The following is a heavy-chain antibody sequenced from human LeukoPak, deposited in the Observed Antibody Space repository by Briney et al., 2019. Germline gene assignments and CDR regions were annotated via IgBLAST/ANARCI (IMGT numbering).Heavy chain of an antibody. CDR1: GFTFSSYV. CDR3: ASIFYYSVPF. D-gene: IGHD3-10*02. Sequence: GSLRLSCAASGFTFSSYVMNWVRQAPGKGLEWIGNIYYSGDTYYNSSLRSRVTSSVDTSQNHFSLRLTSMTAADTAVYYCASIFYYSVPFWGQGALVIVSS. CDR2: IYYSGDT. J-gene: IGHJ4*02. V-gene: IGHV4-59*04.